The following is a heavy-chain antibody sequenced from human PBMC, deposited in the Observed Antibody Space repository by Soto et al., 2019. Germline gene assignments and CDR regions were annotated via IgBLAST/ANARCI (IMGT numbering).Heavy chain of an antibody. V-gene: IGHV1-8*01. Sequence: QAYLEQSGAEVKKPGASVKVSCKASGYSLTDNGITWVRQASGQGVEYVGWISPYSGKTDYAQKFQGRVTMTRDTSINTVYMELSSLRSDDTAVYYCARVYGYYYYYMDVWGKGTTVTVSS. CDR1: GYSLTDNG. CDR3: ARVYGYYYYYMDV. J-gene: IGHJ6*03. CDR2: ISPYSGKT. D-gene: IGHD2-8*01.